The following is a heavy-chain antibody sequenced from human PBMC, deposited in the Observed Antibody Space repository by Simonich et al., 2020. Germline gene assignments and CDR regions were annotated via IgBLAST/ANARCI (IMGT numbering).Heavy chain of an antibody. CDR2: INHSGST. CDR3: ARGKNYDILTGGWYFDL. D-gene: IGHD3-9*01. CDR1: GGSFSGYY. V-gene: IGHV4-34*01. J-gene: IGHJ2*01. Sequence: QVQLQESGPGLVKPSETLSLTCAVYGGSFSGYYWSWIRQPPGKGLEWIGEINHSGSTNYHPSLKSRVTISVDTSKNQFSQKLSSVTAADTAVYYCARGKNYDILTGGWYFDLWGRGTLVTVSS.